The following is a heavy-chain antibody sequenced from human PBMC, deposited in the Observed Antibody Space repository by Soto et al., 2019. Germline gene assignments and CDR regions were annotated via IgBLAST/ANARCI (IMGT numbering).Heavy chain of an antibody. V-gene: IGHV3-15*01. CDR2: IKGKPDGGTT. Sequence: VQLEESGGGLVEPGGSLRISCAASGFRVSNAWMTWVRQAPGKGLEYVGSIKGKPDGGTTDYAAPVKGRFTISRDASQNTLYLDMNSLKTEDTAVYYCLMSSTSGCYLFYFMDVWGKGTTVTVSS. J-gene: IGHJ6*03. CDR1: GFRVSNAW. D-gene: IGHD2-2*01. CDR3: LMSSTSGCYLFYFMDV.